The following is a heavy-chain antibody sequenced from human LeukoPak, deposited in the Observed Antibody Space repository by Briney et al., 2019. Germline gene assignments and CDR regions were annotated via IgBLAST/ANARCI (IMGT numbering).Heavy chain of an antibody. V-gene: IGHV3-33*08. CDR2: IWYGGSNK. CDR3: ARGFETAFDI. Sequence: GGSLRLSCAASGFTFSDHHMYWVRQAPGKGLEWVGVIWYGGSNKYYADSVRGRFTISRDNFKNPLYLKMNSLRAEDTAVYYCARGFETAFDIWGQGTMVTVSS. J-gene: IGHJ3*02. D-gene: IGHD3-16*01. CDR1: GFTFSDHH.